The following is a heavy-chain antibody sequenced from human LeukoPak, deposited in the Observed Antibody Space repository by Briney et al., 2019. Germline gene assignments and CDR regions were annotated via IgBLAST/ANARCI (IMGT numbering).Heavy chain of an antibody. CDR2: IYHSGST. D-gene: IGHD3-22*01. CDR1: GGSISSSNW. Sequence: SGTLSLTCAVSGGSISSSNWWSWVRQPPGKGLEWIGEIYHSGSTNYNPSLKSRVTISVDKSKNQFSLKLSSVTAADTAVYYCARVARAIDHSSGYFDYWGQGTLVTVSS. CDR3: ARVARAIDHSSGYFDY. J-gene: IGHJ4*02. V-gene: IGHV4-4*02.